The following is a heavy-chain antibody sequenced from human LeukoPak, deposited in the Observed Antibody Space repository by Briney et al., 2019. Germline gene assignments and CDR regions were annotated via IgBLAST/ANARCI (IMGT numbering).Heavy chain of an antibody. CDR2: ISSSSSYI. Sequence: KPGGSLRLSCAASGFTFSSYSMNWVRQAPGKGLEWVSSISSSSSYIYYADSVEGRFTISRDNAKNSLYLQMNSLRAEDTAVYYCARVREGIGYPPTLDYWGQGTLVTVSS. CDR3: ARVREGIGYPPTLDY. V-gene: IGHV3-21*04. D-gene: IGHD2-15*01. CDR1: GFTFSSYS. J-gene: IGHJ4*02.